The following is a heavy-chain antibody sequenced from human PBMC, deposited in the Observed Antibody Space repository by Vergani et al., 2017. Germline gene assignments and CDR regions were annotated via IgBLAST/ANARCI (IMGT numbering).Heavy chain of an antibody. V-gene: IGHV4-30-4*01. J-gene: IGHJ6*02. Sequence: QLQLQESGPGLVKPSETLSLTCTVSGGSITYGAFYWSWIRQPPGKGLEWIGYIYYSGSTYYNPSLKSRVTISVDTSKNQFSLKLSSVTAADTALYYCARVRRDDSSGYYYYYGMDVWGQGTTVTVSS. CDR2: IYYSGST. D-gene: IGHD3-22*01. CDR3: ARVRRDDSSGYYYYYGMDV. CDR1: GGSITYGAFY.